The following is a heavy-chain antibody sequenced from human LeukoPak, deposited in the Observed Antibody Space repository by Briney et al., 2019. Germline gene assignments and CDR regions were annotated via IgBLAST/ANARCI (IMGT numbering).Heavy chain of an antibody. D-gene: IGHD6-19*01. J-gene: IGHJ6*02. V-gene: IGHV1-46*01. CDR3: ARGRAVAGPKTGDYYYYGMDV. CDR1: GYTFTSYY. Sequence: ASVKVSCKASGYTFTSYYMHWVRQAPGQGLEWMGIINPSGGNTSYAQKFQGRVTMTRDASTSTVYMELSSLRSEDTAVYYCARGRAVAGPKTGDYYYYGMDVWGQGTTVTVSS. CDR2: INPSGGNT.